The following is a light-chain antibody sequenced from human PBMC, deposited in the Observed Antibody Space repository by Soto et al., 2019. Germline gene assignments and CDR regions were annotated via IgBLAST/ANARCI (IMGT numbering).Light chain of an antibody. CDR1: QSLLHSNGYNY. J-gene: IGKJ4*01. CDR2: LGS. CDR3: MQALETPLT. Sequence: DIVMTQSALSLPVTPGEPASISCRSSQSLLHSNGYNYLDWYLQKPGQSPQLLIYLGSTRASGVPDRFSGSGSGTDFTLKISRVEAEDVGVYYCMQALETPLTFGGGTRVEIK. V-gene: IGKV2-28*01.